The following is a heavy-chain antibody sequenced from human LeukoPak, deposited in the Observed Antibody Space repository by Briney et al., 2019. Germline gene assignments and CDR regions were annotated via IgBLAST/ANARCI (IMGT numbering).Heavy chain of an antibody. V-gene: IGHV4-34*01. CDR3: ARGGYTYGFVAKFDS. J-gene: IGHJ4*02. Sequence: SETLSLTCAVYGGSFSGYYWSWIRQPPGKGLEWIGEINHSGSTNYNPSLKSRVTISLDTSKHQFSLKLSSVTAADTAVYYCARGGYTYGFVAKFDSWGQGTLVSVSS. CDR1: GGSFSGYY. CDR2: INHSGST. D-gene: IGHD5-18*01.